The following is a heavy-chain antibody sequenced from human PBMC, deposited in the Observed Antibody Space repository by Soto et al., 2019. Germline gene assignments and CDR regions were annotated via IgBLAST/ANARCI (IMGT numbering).Heavy chain of an antibody. V-gene: IGHV4-59*01. CDR2: ISYSGST. J-gene: IGHJ6*02. D-gene: IGHD1-7*01. Sequence: SETLSLTCTVSGGSISSYYWSWIRQPPGKGLEWIGYISYSGSTNYNPSLKSRVTISVDTSKNQLSLKLSSVTAADTALYFCARYEYGNSLYGVDVWGQGTRVTVS. CDR1: GGSISSYY. CDR3: ARYEYGNSLYGVDV.